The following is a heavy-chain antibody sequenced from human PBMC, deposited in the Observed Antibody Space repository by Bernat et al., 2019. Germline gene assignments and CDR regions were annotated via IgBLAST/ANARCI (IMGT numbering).Heavy chain of an antibody. CDR3: ARHRNKGESGPTFDY. D-gene: IGHD1-26*01. V-gene: IGHV4-59*08. Sequence: QVQLQESGPGLVKPSETLSLTCTVSSDSISSYYWSWIRQPPGDGLEWIGCVYYSRNSDYNPSLKSRAIISIDTSKNQVSLKLKSVTAADTAVYFCARHRNKGESGPTFDYWGQGTLVTVSS. J-gene: IGHJ4*02. CDR1: SDSISSYY. CDR2: VYYSRNS.